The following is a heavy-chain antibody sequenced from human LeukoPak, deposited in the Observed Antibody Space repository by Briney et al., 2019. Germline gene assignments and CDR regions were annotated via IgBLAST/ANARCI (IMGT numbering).Heavy chain of an antibody. D-gene: IGHD2-2*01. Sequence: GGSLRLSCAASGFTFSSYAMSWVRQAPGKGLEWVSAISGSGGSTYYADSVKGRFTISRDNAKNSLYLQMNSLRAEDTAVYYCARDTVVPAAFDYWGQGTLVTVSS. CDR3: ARDTVVPAAFDY. V-gene: IGHV3-23*01. CDR2: ISGSGGST. J-gene: IGHJ4*02. CDR1: GFTFSSYA.